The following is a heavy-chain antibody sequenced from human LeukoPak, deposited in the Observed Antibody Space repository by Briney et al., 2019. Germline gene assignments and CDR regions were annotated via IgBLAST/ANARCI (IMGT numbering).Heavy chain of an antibody. CDR1: GFTFSSYV. CDR3: AKMKYQLLSYFDY. Sequence: GGSLRLSCAASGFTFSSYVMHWVRQAPPKGLEWVTFIQYDGTNKYYADSVKGRFTVSRDNSKNTLYLQMNSLRAEDTAVYYCAKMKYQLLSYFDYWGQGTLVTVSS. V-gene: IGHV3-30*02. CDR2: IQYDGTNK. D-gene: IGHD2-2*01. J-gene: IGHJ4*02.